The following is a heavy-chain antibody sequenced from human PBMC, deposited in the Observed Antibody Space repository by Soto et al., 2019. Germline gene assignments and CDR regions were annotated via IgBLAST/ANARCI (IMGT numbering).Heavy chain of an antibody. CDR2: INQDGTVK. J-gene: IGHJ4*02. CDR3: ALDYGD. V-gene: IGHV3-7*01. Sequence: EVQLVESGGGLVQAGGSLRLSCAASGFAFSNLWMSWVRQSPARGLEWVANINQDGTVKVYLDSLKGRFTVSRDNAKNLLYLQMNSLRAEDTALYYCALDYGDWGRGTLVTVSS. CDR1: GFAFSNLW. D-gene: IGHD3-16*01.